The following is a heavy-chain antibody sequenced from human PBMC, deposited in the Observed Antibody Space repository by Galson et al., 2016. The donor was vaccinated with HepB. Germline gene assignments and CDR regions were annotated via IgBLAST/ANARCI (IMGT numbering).Heavy chain of an antibody. CDR3: AKVLYYYDTNGPGAFQI. CDR1: GFSISSHY. V-gene: IGHV3-66*01. D-gene: IGHD3-22*01. CDR2: INSDGSA. Sequence: SLRLSCAASGFSISSHYMSWVRQAPGKGLEWVSVINSDGSAFYADSVKGRFTISRDNSKNTVYFQMNNVRVEDTAVYYCAKVLYYYDTNGPGAFQIWGQGTMVTVSS. J-gene: IGHJ3*02.